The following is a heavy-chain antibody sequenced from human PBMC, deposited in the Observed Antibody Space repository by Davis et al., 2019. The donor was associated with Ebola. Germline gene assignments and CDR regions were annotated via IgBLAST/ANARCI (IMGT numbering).Heavy chain of an antibody. J-gene: IGHJ3*02. CDR2: ISAFNSNT. Sequence: ASVKVSCKASGYTFASYGISWVRQAPGQGLEWMGWISAFNSNTNYAQKLQGRVTMTTDTSTSTAYMELRSLTSDDTAVYYCATLWVDYSFPQAFDIWGQGTMVTVSS. V-gene: IGHV1-18*01. CDR3: ATLWVDYSFPQAFDI. CDR1: GYTFASYG. D-gene: IGHD4-11*01.